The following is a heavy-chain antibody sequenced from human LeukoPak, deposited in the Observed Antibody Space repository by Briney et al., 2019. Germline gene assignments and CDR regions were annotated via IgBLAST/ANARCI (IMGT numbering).Heavy chain of an antibody. CDR3: ARSYYYGSGSYYNY. D-gene: IGHD3-10*01. Sequence: GESLKISCEVYGYSFTTYWLGWVRQMPGKGLEWMGIIYPGDSDTRYSPSFQGQVTISADKSISTAYLQWSSLKASDTAMYYCARSYYYGSGSYYNYWGQGTLVTVSS. V-gene: IGHV5-51*01. CDR1: GYSFTTYW. J-gene: IGHJ4*02. CDR2: IYPGDSDT.